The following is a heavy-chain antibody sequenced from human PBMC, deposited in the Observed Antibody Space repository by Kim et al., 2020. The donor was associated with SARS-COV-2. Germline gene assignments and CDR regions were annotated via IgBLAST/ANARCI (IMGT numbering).Heavy chain of an antibody. J-gene: IGHJ4*02. D-gene: IGHD3-3*01. CDR2: ISYDGNNK. V-gene: IGHV3-30*18. Sequence: KGRGWMPVISYDGNNKAYAEHGKGRFPISRDNSKNPLYLQMNSLRAEDKAVYYCAKDIGLLRHEYYFDYWGQGTLVTVSS. CDR3: AKDIGLLRHEYYFDY.